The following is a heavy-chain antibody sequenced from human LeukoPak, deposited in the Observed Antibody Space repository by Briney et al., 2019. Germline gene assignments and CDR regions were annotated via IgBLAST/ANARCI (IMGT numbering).Heavy chain of an antibody. J-gene: IGHJ6*03. Sequence: ASVKVSCKASGYNFPSYGISWVRQAPGQGLEWMGWISVYNGATNYVQKFQGRVTMTADTSTSTAFMELRSLRSDDTAVYYCASLAYCGGDCSDYYYYMDVWGKGTTVTVSS. D-gene: IGHD2-21*02. CDR1: GYNFPSYG. CDR3: ASLAYCGGDCSDYYYYMDV. CDR2: ISVYNGAT. V-gene: IGHV1-18*01.